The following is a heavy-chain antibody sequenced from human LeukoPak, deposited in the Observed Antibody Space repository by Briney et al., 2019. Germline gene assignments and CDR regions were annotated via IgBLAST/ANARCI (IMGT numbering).Heavy chain of an antibody. CDR1: GFTFSSYE. CDR2: ISSSGSTI. J-gene: IGHJ6*04. D-gene: IGHD3-10*02. V-gene: IGHV3-48*03. Sequence: GGSLRLSCAASGFTFSSYEMNWVRQAPGKGLEWVSYISSSGSTIYYADSVKGRFTIPRDNAKNLLYLQMNSLRAEDTAVYYCAELGITMIGGVWGKGTTVTISS. CDR3: AELGITMIGGV.